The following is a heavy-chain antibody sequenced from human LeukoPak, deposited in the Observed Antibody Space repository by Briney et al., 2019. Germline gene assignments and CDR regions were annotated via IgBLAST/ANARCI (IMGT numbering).Heavy chain of an antibody. J-gene: IGHJ4*02. V-gene: IGHV3-21*01. CDR3: AAGRAGHFDWLYREYYFDY. CDR2: FSSSSSYI. Sequence: GGSLRLSCAASGFTFSSYNMNWVRQAPGKGLEWVSSFSSSSSYIYYADSVKGRFTISRDNAKNSLYLQMNSLRAEDTAVYYCAAGRAGHFDWLYREYYFDYWGQGTRVTVPS. CDR1: GFTFSSYN. D-gene: IGHD3-9*01.